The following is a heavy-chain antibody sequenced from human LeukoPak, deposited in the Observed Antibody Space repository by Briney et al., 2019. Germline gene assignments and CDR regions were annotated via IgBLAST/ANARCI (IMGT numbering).Heavy chain of an antibody. CDR1: GFSISSGHY. CDR3: ARHVRENSSSWYKVDWFDP. Sequence: SETPSLTCTVSGFSISSGHYWGWTRQPPGKGLEWIASISHSGTTFYNPSLKSRVTISVDTSKNQFSLTVTSVTAADTAVYYCARHVRENSSSWYKVDWFDPWGQGTLVTVSS. CDR2: ISHSGTT. J-gene: IGHJ5*02. V-gene: IGHV4-38-2*02. D-gene: IGHD6-13*01.